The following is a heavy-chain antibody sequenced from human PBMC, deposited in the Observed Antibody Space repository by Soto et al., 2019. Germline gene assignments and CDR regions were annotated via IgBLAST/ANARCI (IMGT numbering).Heavy chain of an antibody. J-gene: IGHJ3*01. V-gene: IGHV4-59*01. CDR2: IYYSGST. Sequence: PSETLSLTCAVYGGSFSGYYWSWIRQPPGKGLEWIGYIYYSGSTNYNPSLKSRVTISVDTSKNQFSLKLSSVTAADTAVYYCARMNSFYDSSGDVDAFDFWGRGTMVNVS. D-gene: IGHD3-22*01. CDR3: ARMNSFYDSSGDVDAFDF. CDR1: GGSFSGYY.